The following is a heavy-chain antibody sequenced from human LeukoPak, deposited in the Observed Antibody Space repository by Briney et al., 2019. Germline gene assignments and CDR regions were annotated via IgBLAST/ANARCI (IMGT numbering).Heavy chain of an antibody. V-gene: IGHV4-59*08. D-gene: IGHD1-1*01. CDR1: GGSISSYY. J-gene: IGHJ4*02. Sequence: PSETLSLTCTVSGGSISSYYWSWIRQPPGKGLEWIGYISFSGSTNYNASLQSRVTISVDTSKNQFSLRLHSVTAADTAVYYCARHAGGTTRDYWGQGTLVTVSS. CDR3: ARHAGGTTRDY. CDR2: ISFSGST.